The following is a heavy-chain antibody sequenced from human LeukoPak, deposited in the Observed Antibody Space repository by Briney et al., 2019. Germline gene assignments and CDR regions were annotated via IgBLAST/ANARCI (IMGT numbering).Heavy chain of an antibody. D-gene: IGHD6-13*01. Sequence: SETLSLTCTVSGGSISSSSYYRGWIRQPPGKGLEWIGSMYYSGNTYYNASLKSRVTISVDTSKNQFSLKLSSVTAADTAVYYCARGTYSSSWSNYYYYMDVWGKGTTVTVSS. CDR3: ARGTYSSSWSNYYYYMDV. J-gene: IGHJ6*03. CDR1: GGSISSSSYY. CDR2: MYYSGNT. V-gene: IGHV4-39*07.